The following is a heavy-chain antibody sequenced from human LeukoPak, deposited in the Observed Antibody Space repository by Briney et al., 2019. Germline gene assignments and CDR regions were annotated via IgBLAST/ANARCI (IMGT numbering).Heavy chain of an antibody. CDR3: ARALRGVGAPVDY. J-gene: IGHJ4*02. V-gene: IGHV4-61*02. CDR2: IYTSGST. D-gene: IGHD1-26*01. Sequence: SETLSLTCTVSGGSISSGSYYWSWIRQPAGKGLEWIGRIYTSGSTNYNPSLKSRVTISVDTSKNQFSLKLSSVTAADTAVYYCARALRGVGAPVDYWGQGTLVTVSS. CDR1: GGSISSGSYY.